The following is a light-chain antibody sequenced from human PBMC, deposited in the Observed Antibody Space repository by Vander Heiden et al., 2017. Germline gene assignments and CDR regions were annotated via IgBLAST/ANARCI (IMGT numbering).Light chain of an antibody. Sequence: QSVLTQPPSASGTPGQRVSISCSGGSSNIGTNYVYWYQQLPGAAPKLLIYRDNQRPSGVSARFSGSKSGTSASMAISGLRSEDEADYYCAAWDDTRSGHCVFGTGTKVFVL. CDR2: RDN. J-gene: IGLJ1*01. V-gene: IGLV1-47*01. CDR1: SSNIGTNY. CDR3: AAWDDTRSGHCV.